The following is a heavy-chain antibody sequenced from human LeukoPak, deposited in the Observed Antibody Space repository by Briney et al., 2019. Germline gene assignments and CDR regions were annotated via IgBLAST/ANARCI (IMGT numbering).Heavy chain of an antibody. J-gene: IGHJ5*02. CDR2: IYYSGST. D-gene: IGHD3-9*01. Sequence: PSETLSLTCTVSGGSISSYYWSWIRQPPGKGLEWIGYIYYSGSTNYNPSLKSRVTISVDTSKNQFSLKLSSVTAADTAVYYCARIKDFDWLSTNWFDPWGQGTLVTVSS. V-gene: IGHV4-59*01. CDR1: GGSISSYY. CDR3: ARIKDFDWLSTNWFDP.